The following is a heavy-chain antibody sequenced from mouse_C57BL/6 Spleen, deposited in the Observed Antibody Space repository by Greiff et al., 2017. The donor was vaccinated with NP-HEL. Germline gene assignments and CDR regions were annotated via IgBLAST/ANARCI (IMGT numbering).Heavy chain of an antibody. CDR3: ARSGYSCYFDY. V-gene: IGHV1-50*01. CDR1: GYTFTSYW. Sequence: QVQLKQSGAELVKPGASVKLSCKASGYTFTSYWMQWVKQRPGQGLEWIGEIDPSDSYTNYNQKFKGKATLTVDTSSSTAYMQLSSLTSEDSAVYYCARSGYSCYFDYWGQGTTLTVSS. CDR2: IDPSDSYT. D-gene: IGHD2-3*01. J-gene: IGHJ2*01.